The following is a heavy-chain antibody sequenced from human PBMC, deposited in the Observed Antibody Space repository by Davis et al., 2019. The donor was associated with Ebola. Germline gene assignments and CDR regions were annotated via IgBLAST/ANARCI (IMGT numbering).Heavy chain of an antibody. CDR3: AVGAVVVAAGDALDV. CDR2: LTYDGNNK. CDR1: GFIFSNYG. D-gene: IGHD2-15*01. Sequence: GESLKISCAASGFIFSNYGIHWVRQAPGKGLEWVAFLTYDGNNKQYADSVKGRLTISRDNSKNTLYLQMNSLTVEDTGIYYCAVGAVVVAAGDALDVCGQGTMVTVSS. V-gene: IGHV3-30*02. J-gene: IGHJ3*01.